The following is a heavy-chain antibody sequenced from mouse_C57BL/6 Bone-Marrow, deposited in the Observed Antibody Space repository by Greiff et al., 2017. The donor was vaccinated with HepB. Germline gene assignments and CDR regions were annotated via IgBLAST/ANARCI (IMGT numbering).Heavy chain of an antibody. Sequence: EVMLVESGGGLVQPKGSLKLSCAASGFSFNTYAMNWVRQAPGKGLEWVARIRSKSNNYATYYADSVKDRFTISRDDSESMLYLQMNNLKTEDTAMYYCVRQELTGVAYWGQGTLVTVSA. V-gene: IGHV10-1*01. CDR1: GFSFNTYA. J-gene: IGHJ3*01. CDR2: IRSKSNNYAT. CDR3: VRQELTGVAY. D-gene: IGHD4-1*01.